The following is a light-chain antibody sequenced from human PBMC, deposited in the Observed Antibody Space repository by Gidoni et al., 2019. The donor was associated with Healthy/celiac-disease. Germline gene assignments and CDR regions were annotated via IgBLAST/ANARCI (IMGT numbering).Light chain of an antibody. Sequence: QSVLTQPPSVSGAPGQRVTISCTCSSSNIGAGYDVHWYQQLPGTAPKLLIYGNSNRPSGVPDRFSGSKSGTSASLAITGLQDEDEADYYCQSYDSSLSGYVFGTGTKVTVL. CDR1: SSNIGAGYD. CDR2: GNS. J-gene: IGLJ1*01. V-gene: IGLV1-40*01. CDR3: QSYDSSLSGYV.